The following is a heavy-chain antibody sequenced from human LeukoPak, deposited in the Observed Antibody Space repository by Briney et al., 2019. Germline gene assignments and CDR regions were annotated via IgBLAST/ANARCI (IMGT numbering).Heavy chain of an antibody. CDR1: GSSISSYY. CDR3: ARRDGYISAIDY. CDR2: ISYSWST. D-gene: IGHD5-24*01. V-gene: IGHV4-59*12. J-gene: IGHJ4*02. Sequence: PSETLSLTCTAAGSSISSYYGSWIRQPPGKRLEWSGNISYSWSTNYNPSLKSRVTISVDTSKNHFSLQLSSVTASDTAVYYCARRDGYISAIDYWGQGTLVTVSS.